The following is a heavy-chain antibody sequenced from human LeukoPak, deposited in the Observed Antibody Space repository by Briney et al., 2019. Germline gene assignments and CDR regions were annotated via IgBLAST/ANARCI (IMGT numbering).Heavy chain of an antibody. J-gene: IGHJ4*02. CDR1: GGSISSSSYY. V-gene: IGHV4-39*07. CDR2: IYHSGST. Sequence: SETLSLTCTVSGGSISSSSYYWGWIRQAPGKGLEWIATIYHSGSTYYNPSLKSRVTISVDMSKNQFSLKLSSVTAADTAVYYCARVSRRNWNYSLLDYWGQGTLVTVSS. CDR3: ARVSRRNWNYSLLDY. D-gene: IGHD1-7*01.